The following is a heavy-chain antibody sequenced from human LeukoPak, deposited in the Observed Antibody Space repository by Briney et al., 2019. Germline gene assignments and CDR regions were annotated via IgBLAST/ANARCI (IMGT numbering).Heavy chain of an antibody. CDR1: GGSISSYY. D-gene: IGHD3-22*01. Sequence: SETLSLTCTVSGGSISSYYWSWIRQPPGKGLEWIGYIYYSGSTNYNPSLKSRVTISVDTSKNQFSPKLSSVTAADTAVYYCARETYYYDSSGYYLYYFDYWGQGTLVTVSS. V-gene: IGHV4-59*01. CDR2: IYYSGST. J-gene: IGHJ4*02. CDR3: ARETYYYDSSGYYLYYFDY.